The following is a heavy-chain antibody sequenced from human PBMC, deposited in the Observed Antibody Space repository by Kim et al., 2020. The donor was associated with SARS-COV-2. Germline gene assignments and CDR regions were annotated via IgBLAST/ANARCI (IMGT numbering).Heavy chain of an antibody. D-gene: IGHD4-4*01. CDR1: GFTFSSYS. Sequence: GGSLRLSCAASGFTFSSYSMNWVRQAPGKGLEWVSYISSSSSTIYYADSVKGRFTISRDNAKNSLYLQMNSLRDEDTAVYYCASDSPPLQSSPLDYWGQGTLVTVSS. V-gene: IGHV3-48*02. CDR2: ISSSSSTI. J-gene: IGHJ4*02. CDR3: ASDSPPLQSSPLDY.